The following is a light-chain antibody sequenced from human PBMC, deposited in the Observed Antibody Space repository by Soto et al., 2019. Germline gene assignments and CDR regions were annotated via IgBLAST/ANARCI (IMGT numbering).Light chain of an antibody. J-gene: IGKJ5*01. V-gene: IGKV3-11*01. CDR1: QSVRTN. CDR2: DAS. Sequence: EIVLTQPPVTLSLSPGERATLSCRASQSVRTNLAWYQLKPGQAPRLLIYDASRRAYGIPARFSGSGSGADLTLTISSLEPEDFAAYYCQQRNTRPSITFGQGTRLEIK. CDR3: QQRNTRPSIT.